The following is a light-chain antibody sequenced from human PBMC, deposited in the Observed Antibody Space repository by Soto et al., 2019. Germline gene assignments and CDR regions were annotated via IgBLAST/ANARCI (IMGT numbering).Light chain of an antibody. Sequence: QSALTQPASVSGSPGQSITISCTGTSSDVGGYNYVSWYQQHPGKAPKLMIYDVSNRPSGVSDRFSGSKSGNTASLTISGLQAEDEADYYCSSCTSNTTPVVFGGGTKVTVL. J-gene: IGLJ2*01. V-gene: IGLV2-14*01. CDR2: DVS. CDR1: SSDVGGYNY. CDR3: SSCTSNTTPVV.